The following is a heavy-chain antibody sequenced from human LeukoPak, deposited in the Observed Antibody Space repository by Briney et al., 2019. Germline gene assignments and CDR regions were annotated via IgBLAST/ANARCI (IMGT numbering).Heavy chain of an antibody. CDR1: GYTFTSNG. J-gene: IGHJ4*02. Sequence: VASVKVSCKASGYTFTSNGISWVRQAPGKGLEWMGWISANSGNTKYAQKMQGRVTMTTETSSSTAYMELRNLRSDDTAVYYCARDKNYRFDYWGQGTLVTVSS. V-gene: IGHV1-18*01. CDR2: ISANSGNT. CDR3: ARDKNYRFDY. D-gene: IGHD5-24*01.